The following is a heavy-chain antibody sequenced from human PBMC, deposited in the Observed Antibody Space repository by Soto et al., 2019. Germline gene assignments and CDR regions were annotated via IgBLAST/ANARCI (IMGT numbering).Heavy chain of an antibody. V-gene: IGHV3-21*01. CDR2: LTSISTFV. J-gene: IGHJ4*02. D-gene: IGHD4-17*01. Sequence: PGGSLRLSCAASGFNFGSYSMNWVRQAPGKGLEWVASLTSISTFVYYSDSVKGRFTISRDNAKNSLFLHMHSLRAEDTAVYFCVRDAADYVLGYWGQGTPVTVSS. CDR3: VRDAADYVLGY. CDR1: GFNFGSYS.